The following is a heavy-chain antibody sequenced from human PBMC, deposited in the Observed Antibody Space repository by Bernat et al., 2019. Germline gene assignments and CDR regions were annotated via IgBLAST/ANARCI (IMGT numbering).Heavy chain of an antibody. CDR2: IYYSGST. CDR3: ARLMTTVTDYYGMDV. D-gene: IGHD4-17*01. J-gene: IGHJ6*02. CDR1: GGSISSYY. V-gene: IGHV4-59*08. Sequence: QVQLQESGPGLVKPSETLSLTCTVSGGSISSYYWSWIRQPPGKGLEWIGYIYYSGSTNYNPSLKSRVTISVATSKNQFSLKLSSVTAADTAVYYCARLMTTVTDYYGMDVWGQGTTVTVSS.